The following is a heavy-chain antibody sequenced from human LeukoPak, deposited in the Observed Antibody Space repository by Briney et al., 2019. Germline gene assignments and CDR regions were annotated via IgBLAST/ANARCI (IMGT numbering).Heavy chain of an antibody. Sequence: ASVKVSCRASGYTFSTYGISWVRQAPGQGLEWMGWISAYKGNTYYAQKLQGRVTMTTDTSTSTAYMELRSLRSDDTAIYYCARDLYYYGSGSYYDVFDVWGQGTIVPVSS. D-gene: IGHD3-10*01. CDR1: GYTFSTYG. CDR2: ISAYKGNT. V-gene: IGHV1-18*01. J-gene: IGHJ3*01. CDR3: ARDLYYYGSGSYYDVFDV.